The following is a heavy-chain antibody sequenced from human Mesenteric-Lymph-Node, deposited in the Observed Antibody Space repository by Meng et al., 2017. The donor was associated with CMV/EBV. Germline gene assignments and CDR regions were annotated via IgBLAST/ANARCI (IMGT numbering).Heavy chain of an antibody. J-gene: IGHJ3*02. CDR1: GGSIISYY. D-gene: IGHD4-23*01. V-gene: IGHV4-59*01. CDR3: HYGGNSVDGAFDI. Sequence: SETLSLTCTVSGGSIISYYWSWIRQPPGKGLEWIGYIYYSRSTNYNPSLKRRVTISVDTSKNQFSLRLSSVTAADTAVYYCHYGGNSVDGAFDIWGQGTMVTVSS. CDR2: IYYSRST.